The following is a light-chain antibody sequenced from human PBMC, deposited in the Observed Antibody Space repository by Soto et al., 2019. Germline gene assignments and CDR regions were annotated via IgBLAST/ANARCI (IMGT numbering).Light chain of an antibody. V-gene: IGLV1-44*01. CDR1: SSNIGAYT. J-gene: IGLJ3*02. CDR2: SNN. CDR3: AAWDDSLNGQV. Sequence: QSVLTQPPSASGTPGQRVTISCSGSSSNIGAYTVNWYQQLPGTAPKLLIYSNNQRPSGVPDRFSGSKSGTSASLAISGLQSEDEADYYCAAWDDSLNGQVFGGGTQLTVL.